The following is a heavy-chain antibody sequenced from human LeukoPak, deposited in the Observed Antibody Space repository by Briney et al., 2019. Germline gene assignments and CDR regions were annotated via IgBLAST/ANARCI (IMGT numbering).Heavy chain of an antibody. CDR1: GFTFRNYG. J-gene: IGHJ4*02. D-gene: IGHD3-10*01. CDR2: IWYDGSNK. CDR3: VSTVGGSETYYNDH. Sequence: PGRSLRLSCAASGFTFRNYGMHWVRQAPGKGLEWVAIIWYDGSNKYYADSVKGRFTVSRDNSKNTLYLQMNSLRAEDTAVYYCVSTVGGSETYYNDHWGQGTLVSVSS. V-gene: IGHV3-33*01.